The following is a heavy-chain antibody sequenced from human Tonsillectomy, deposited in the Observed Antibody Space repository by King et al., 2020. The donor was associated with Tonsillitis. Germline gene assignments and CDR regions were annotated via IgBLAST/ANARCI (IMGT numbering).Heavy chain of an antibody. Sequence: VQLVESGGGLVQPGRSLRLSCAASEFTFDDFAMHWGRQAPGKGLEWVSGISWNSGSIAYADSVKGRFTISRDNAKNSLYLQMNSLRAEDTALYYCAKAHYSGTYYDAFDIWGQGTMVTVSS. CDR3: AKAHYSGTYYDAFDI. V-gene: IGHV3-9*01. CDR2: ISWNSGSI. CDR1: EFTFDDFA. J-gene: IGHJ3*02. D-gene: IGHD1-26*01.